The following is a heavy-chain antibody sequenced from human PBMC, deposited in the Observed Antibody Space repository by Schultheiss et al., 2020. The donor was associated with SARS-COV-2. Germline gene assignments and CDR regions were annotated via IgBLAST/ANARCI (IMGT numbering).Heavy chain of an antibody. V-gene: IGHV4-59*01. J-gene: IGHJ4*02. D-gene: IGHD6-13*01. CDR2: IYYSGTT. Sequence: SQTLSLTCSVSGGSLSGYFWSWIRQPPGKGLEWIGYIYYSGTTNYNPSLKSRVTMTRDTSTSTVYMELSSLRSEDTAVYYCARDQGGGYSSSWYVYWGQGTLVTVSS. CDR3: ARDQGGGYSSSWYVY. CDR1: GGSLSGYF.